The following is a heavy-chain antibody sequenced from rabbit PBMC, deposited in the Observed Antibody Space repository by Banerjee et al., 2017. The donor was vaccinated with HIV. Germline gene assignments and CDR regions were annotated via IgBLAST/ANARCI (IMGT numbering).Heavy chain of an antibody. V-gene: IGHV1S45*01. CDR2: IYTGSGGYT. CDR1: GFSFNSNYW. Sequence: QEQLEESGGDLVKPEGSLTLTCTASGFSFNSNYWICWVRQAPGKGLEWIACIYTGSGGYTIYASWAKGRFTISKTSSTTVTLQMTSLTAADTATYFCARGNYGGYGGYALTRLDFWGPGTLVTVS. D-gene: IGHD6-1*01. J-gene: IGHJ3*01. CDR3: ARGNYGGYGGYALTRLDF.